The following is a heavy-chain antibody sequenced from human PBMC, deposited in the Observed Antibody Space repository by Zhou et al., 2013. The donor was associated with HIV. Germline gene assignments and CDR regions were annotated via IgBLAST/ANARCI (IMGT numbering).Heavy chain of an antibody. CDR2: IIPIFSQI. CDR3: ARGGDYHSYNGLDV. V-gene: IGHV1-69*13. J-gene: IGHJ6*02. D-gene: IGHD7-27*01. Sequence: QVQVVQSGAEVKKPGSSVKVSCKASGDTFNSYAISWVRQAPGQGLEWIGKIIPIFSQIKFAQKFRDRVTITADESTTTAYMELSSLTFEDTAVYYCARGGDYHSYNGLDVWGQGTTVTVSS. CDR1: GDTFNSYA.